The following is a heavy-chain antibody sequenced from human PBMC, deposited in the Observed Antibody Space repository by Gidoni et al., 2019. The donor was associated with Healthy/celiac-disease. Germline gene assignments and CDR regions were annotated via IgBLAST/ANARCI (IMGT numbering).Heavy chain of an antibody. V-gene: IGHV5-10-1*03. CDR1: GYRFTSYC. CDR3: ARRGPAVAGTDYYYYGMDV. D-gene: IGHD6-19*01. J-gene: IGHJ6*02. CDR2: IDPSDSDT. Sequence: EVQLVQSGAEVKKPGESLRISCKGSGYRFTSYCISWVRQMPGKGLEWMGRIDPSDSDTNYSPSFQGHVTISADKSISTAYLQWSSLKASDTAMYYCARRGPAVAGTDYYYYGMDVWGQGTTVTVSS.